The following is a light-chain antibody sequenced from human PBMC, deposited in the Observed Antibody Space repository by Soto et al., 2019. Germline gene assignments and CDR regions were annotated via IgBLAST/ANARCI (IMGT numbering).Light chain of an antibody. CDR2: EVR. CDR1: SSDIGGYDY. J-gene: IGLJ1*01. CDR3: SSYTSNNTPV. Sequence: QSVLTQAASVSGSPGQSITMSCTGTSSDIGGYDYVSWYQHHPGKAPRLMIYEVRNRPSGVSNRFSGSKSGNTASLTISGLQTEDEADYYCSSYTSNNTPVFGTGTKVTVL. V-gene: IGLV2-14*01.